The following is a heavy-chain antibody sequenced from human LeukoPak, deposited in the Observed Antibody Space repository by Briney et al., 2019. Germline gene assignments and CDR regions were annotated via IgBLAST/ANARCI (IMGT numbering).Heavy chain of an antibody. D-gene: IGHD3-22*01. J-gene: IGHJ4*02. CDR1: GGSFSGYY. CDR2: INHSGST. V-gene: IGHV4-34*01. Sequence: PSETLSLACAVYGGSFSGYYWSWIRQPPGKGLEWIGEINHSGSTNYNPSLKSRVTISVDTSKNQFSLKLSSVTAADTAVYYCARGSRPVSNYYDSSGYKRGRGFDYWGQGTLVTVSS. CDR3: ARGSRPVSNYYDSSGYKRGRGFDY.